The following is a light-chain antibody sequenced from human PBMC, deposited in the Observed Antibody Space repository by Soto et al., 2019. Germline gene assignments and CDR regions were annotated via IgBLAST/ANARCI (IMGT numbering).Light chain of an antibody. J-gene: IGKJ1*01. V-gene: IGKV4-1*01. CDR3: QQYYSTPRT. CDR2: WAS. CDR1: HIFLYSSNNKNY. Sequence: DIVMTQSPDSLAVSLGERATINFKSIHIFLYSSNNKNYLAWYQQKLGQPPKLLIYWASSRESGVPDRFSGSGSGTDFTLTISSLQAEDVAVYYCQQYYSTPRTFGQGTKVDIK.